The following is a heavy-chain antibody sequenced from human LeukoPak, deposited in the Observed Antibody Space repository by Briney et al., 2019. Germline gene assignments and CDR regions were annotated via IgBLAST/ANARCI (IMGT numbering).Heavy chain of an antibody. D-gene: IGHD3-22*01. J-gene: IGHJ4*02. Sequence: PSETLSLTCAVYGGSFSGYYWSWLRQPPGKGLEWIGEINHSGSTNYNPSLKSRVTISVDTSKNQFSLKLSSVTAADTAVYYCARATERYYYDSSGYQYYFDYWGQGTLVTVSS. V-gene: IGHV4-34*01. CDR3: ARATERYYYDSSGYQYYFDY. CDR1: GGSFSGYY. CDR2: INHSGST.